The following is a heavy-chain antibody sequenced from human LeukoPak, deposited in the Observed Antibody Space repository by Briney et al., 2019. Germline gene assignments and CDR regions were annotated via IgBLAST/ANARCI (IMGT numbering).Heavy chain of an antibody. CDR2: IYYSGST. J-gene: IGHJ4*02. CDR1: GGSISSGDYY. CDR3: ARGGRPRLDY. V-gene: IGHV4-61*08. Sequence: SETLSLTCSVSGGSISSGDYYWSWIRQPPGKGLEWIGYIYYSGSTNYNPSLKSRVTISVDTSMNQFSLKLSSVTAADTAVYYCARGGRPRLDYWGQGTLVTVSS.